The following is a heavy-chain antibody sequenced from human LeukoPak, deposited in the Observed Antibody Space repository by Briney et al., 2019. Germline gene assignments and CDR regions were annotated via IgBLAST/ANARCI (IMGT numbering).Heavy chain of an antibody. D-gene: IGHD3-3*01. CDR3: ARVLPDVEWAPHHFDY. CDR1: GGSISSGDYY. V-gene: IGHV4-30-4*01. Sequence: PSETLSLTCTVSGGSISSGDYYWSWIRQPPGKGLEWIGYIYYSGSTYYNPSLKSRVTISVDTSKNQFSLKLSSVTAADTAVYYCARVLPDVEWAPHHFDYWGQGTLVTVSS. J-gene: IGHJ4*02. CDR2: IYYSGST.